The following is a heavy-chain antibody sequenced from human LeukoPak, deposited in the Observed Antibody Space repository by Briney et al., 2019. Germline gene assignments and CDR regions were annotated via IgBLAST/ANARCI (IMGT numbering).Heavy chain of an antibody. CDR1: GYTFTDYY. J-gene: IGHJ4*02. D-gene: IGHD6-19*01. CDR3: ATGINYNSGWYGSFDS. CDR2: IYPNTGGT. Sequence: ASVKVSCTASGYTFTDYYIHWVRQAPGQGLEWIGWIYPNTGGTNYPQQFEGRITMTRDTSISTTYMELTRLRFDDTAVYYCATGINYNSGWYGSFDSWGQGSLVTVSS. V-gene: IGHV1-2*02.